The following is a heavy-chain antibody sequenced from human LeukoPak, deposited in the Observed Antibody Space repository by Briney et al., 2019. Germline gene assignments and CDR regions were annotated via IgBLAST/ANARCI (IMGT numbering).Heavy chain of an antibody. CDR1: GGSISSGDYY. CDR2: IYYSGST. J-gene: IGHJ4*02. V-gene: IGHV4-30-4*01. D-gene: IGHD6-19*01. Sequence: SETLSLTCTVSGGSISSGDYYWSWIRQPRGKGMESIGHIYYSGSTYYHSSFECRVTISVDTSKNQFSLMLRSVTAADTAVYYCARVTPGYSSGRYLDYWGQGTLVTVSS. CDR3: ARVTPGYSSGRYLDY.